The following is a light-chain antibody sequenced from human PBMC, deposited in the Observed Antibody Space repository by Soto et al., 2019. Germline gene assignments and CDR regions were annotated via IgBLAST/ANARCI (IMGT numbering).Light chain of an antibody. CDR2: AAS. CDR3: QQSCSTIWT. Sequence: DIQMTQSPSSLSASVGDRVTITCRASQSISSYLNWYQQKPGKAPKLLIYAASSLQSGVPSRFSGSGSGTDFTLTISSLQPEDFATYYCQQSCSTIWTFGQGTKVDIK. CDR1: QSISSY. V-gene: IGKV1-39*01. J-gene: IGKJ1*01.